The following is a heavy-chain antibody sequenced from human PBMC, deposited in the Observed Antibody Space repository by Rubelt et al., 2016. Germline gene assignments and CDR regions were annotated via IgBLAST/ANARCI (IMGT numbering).Heavy chain of an antibody. CDR3: ATAVVVVAALDY. D-gene: IGHD2-15*01. J-gene: IGHJ4*02. Sequence: EWVAVISYDGSNKYYADSVKGRFTISRDNAKNSLYLQMNSLRAEDTAVYYCATAVVVVAALDYWGQGTLVTVSS. V-gene: IGHV3-30*07. CDR2: ISYDGSNK.